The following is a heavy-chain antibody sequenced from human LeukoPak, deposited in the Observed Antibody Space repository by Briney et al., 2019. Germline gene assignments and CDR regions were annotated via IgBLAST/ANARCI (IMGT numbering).Heavy chain of an antibody. D-gene: IGHD3-10*01. J-gene: IGHJ1*01. Sequence: ASLKVSCKASGYTLTSHHVRWVRQAPGLGLEWMGWIDPNSGDADFAQKFQGRVTMTSDTSINTAYMEMSGLGSDDTAIYYCTLYNHWGQGTLVTVSS. CDR2: IDPNSGDA. V-gene: IGHV1-2*02. CDR1: GYTLTSHH. CDR3: TLYNH.